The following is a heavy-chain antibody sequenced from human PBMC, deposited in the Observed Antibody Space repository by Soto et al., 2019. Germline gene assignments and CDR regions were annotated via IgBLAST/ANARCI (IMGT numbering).Heavy chain of an antibody. Sequence: ASLQVSCKASGYTFTSYGIIWVRQAPGQGLEWMGWISAYNGNTNYAQKLQGRVTMTTDTSTSTAYMELRSLRSDDTAVYYCARVRSPGYYGSGAPIDYWGQGTLVTVSS. CDR2: ISAYNGNT. V-gene: IGHV1-18*04. D-gene: IGHD3-10*01. J-gene: IGHJ4*02. CDR3: ARVRSPGYYGSGAPIDY. CDR1: GYTFTSYG.